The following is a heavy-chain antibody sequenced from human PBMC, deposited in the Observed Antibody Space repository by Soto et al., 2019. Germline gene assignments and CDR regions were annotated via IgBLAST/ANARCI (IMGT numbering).Heavy chain of an antibody. CDR2: ISSNGGST. CDR1: GFTFSSYA. D-gene: IGHD4-17*01. CDR3: ARDREGDYAELDY. V-gene: IGHV3-64*01. Sequence: VGSLRVSCAASGFTFSSYAMHWVRQAPGKGLEYVSAISSNGGSTYYANSVKGRFTISRGNSKNTLYLQMGSLRAEDMAVYYCARDREGDYAELDYWGQGPLVTVSS. J-gene: IGHJ4*02.